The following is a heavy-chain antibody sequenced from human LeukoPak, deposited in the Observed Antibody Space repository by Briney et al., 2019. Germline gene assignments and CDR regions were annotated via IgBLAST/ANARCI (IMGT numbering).Heavy chain of an antibody. CDR2: ISGSGGGT. D-gene: IGHD2-21*02. J-gene: IGHJ4*02. CDR1: EFTFSNYA. V-gene: IGHV3-23*01. Sequence: TGGSLRLSCAASEFTFSNYAMKWVRQAPGKGLEWVSAISGSGGGTYYADSVQGRFTISRDNSKNTLYLQMNSLRAEDTAVYFCVAASCGGDCYSGLDNWGQGTLVTVSS. CDR3: VAASCGGDCYSGLDN.